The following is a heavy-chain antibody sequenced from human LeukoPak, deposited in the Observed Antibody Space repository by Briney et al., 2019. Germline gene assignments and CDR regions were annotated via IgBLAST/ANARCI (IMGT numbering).Heavy chain of an antibody. Sequence: PGGSLRLSCVASGFTVSSNYMSWVRQAPGKGLEWVSVIYSGGNTYYADSVKGRFTISRDNSKNTLYLQMNSLRAEDTAVYYCAKSRTGTTIWFDPWGQGTLVTVSS. V-gene: IGHV3-53*01. D-gene: IGHD1-1*01. J-gene: IGHJ5*02. CDR3: AKSRTGTTIWFDP. CDR1: GFTVSSNY. CDR2: IYSGGNT.